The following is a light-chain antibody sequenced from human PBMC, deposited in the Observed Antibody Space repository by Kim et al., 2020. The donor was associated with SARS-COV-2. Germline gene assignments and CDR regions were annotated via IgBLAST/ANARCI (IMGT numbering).Light chain of an antibody. J-gene: IGKJ1*01. CDR2: GAS. CDR3: QQYGSSPRT. V-gene: IGKV3-20*01. CDR1: QSVSSSY. Sequence: PGERATLSCRASQSVSSSYLAWYQQKPVQAPRLLIYGASSRATGIPDRFSGSGSGTDFTLTISRLEPEDFAVYYCQQYGSSPRTFGQGTKVDIK.